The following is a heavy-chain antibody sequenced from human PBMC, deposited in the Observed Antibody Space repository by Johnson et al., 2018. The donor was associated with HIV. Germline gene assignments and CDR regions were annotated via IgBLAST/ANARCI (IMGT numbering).Heavy chain of an antibody. CDR3: TKVWGFYYGQYHDAFDI. D-gene: IGHD3-10*01. Sequence: QVQLVESGGGALQPGRSLRLSCAASGFTFSSYGVHWVRQAPGKGLEWVAFIRFDGSDEYYSNSVKVRFTISRDNSKNTLYLQMNSLRPEDTAVYYCTKVWGFYYGQYHDAFDIWGQGTMVTVSS. CDR2: IRFDGSDE. J-gene: IGHJ3*02. V-gene: IGHV3-30*02. CDR1: GFTFSSYG.